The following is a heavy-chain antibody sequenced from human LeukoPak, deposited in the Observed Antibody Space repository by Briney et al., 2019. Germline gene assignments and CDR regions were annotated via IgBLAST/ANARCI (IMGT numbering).Heavy chain of an antibody. D-gene: IGHD3-16*02. V-gene: IGHV3-15*01. J-gene: IGHJ4*02. CDR3: NTEAPMITFGGAIVIPHYYFDY. CDR1: GFIFSNAW. CDR2: IKSKTDGGTT. Sequence: GGSLRLSCAASGFIFSNAWMSWVRQAPGKGLEWVGRIKSKTDGGTTDYAAPVKGRFTISRDDSKNTLYLQMNSLKTEDTAVYYCNTEAPMITFGGAIVIPHYYFDYWGQGTLVTVSS.